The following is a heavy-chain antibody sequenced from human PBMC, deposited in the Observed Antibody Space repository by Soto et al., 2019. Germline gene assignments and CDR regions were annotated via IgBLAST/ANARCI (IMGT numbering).Heavy chain of an antibody. CDR2: LYYRGST. J-gene: IGHJ5*01. CDR3: ARAEGYRSTWGLFES. V-gene: IGHV4-31*01. Sequence: QVQLQESGPGLLTPSQPLSLTCTVSCASISSGFYYCTWIRQFTGKGLEWIGYLYYRGSTYYNPSLKRLLTMSIDTSKNQCSLELTSVTAAATAVYYSARAEGYRSTWGLFESWGQGSLLALSS. D-gene: IGHD2-2*01. CDR1: CASISSGFYY.